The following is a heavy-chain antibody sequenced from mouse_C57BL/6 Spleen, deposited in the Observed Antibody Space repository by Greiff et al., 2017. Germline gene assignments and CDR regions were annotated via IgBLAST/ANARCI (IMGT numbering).Heavy chain of an antibody. J-gene: IGHJ1*03. CDR2: IYPSDSET. D-gene: IGHD2-3*01. V-gene: IGHV1-61*01. CDR3: AGRGDGYPYWYFGV. Sequence: QVQLQQPGAELVRPGASVKLSCKASGYTFTSYWMDWVKQRPGQGLEWIGNIYPSDSETHYNQKFKDKATLTVDTSSSTAYMQLSSLTSEDSAVYYCAGRGDGYPYWYFGVWGTGTTVTVSS. CDR1: GYTFTSYW.